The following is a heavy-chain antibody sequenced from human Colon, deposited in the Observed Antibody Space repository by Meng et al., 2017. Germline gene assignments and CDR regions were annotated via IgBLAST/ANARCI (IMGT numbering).Heavy chain of an antibody. D-gene: IGHD4-17*01. CDR1: GGSISSSNW. V-gene: IGHV4-4*02. CDR2: IYHSGST. CDR3: ARVRIYGLSDY. J-gene: IGHJ4*02. Sequence: QGQLQGSGPGLAKPSGSLSLTGAVSGGSISSSNWWSWVRQPPGKGLEWIGEIYHSGSTNYNPSLKSRVTISVGKSKNQFSLKLSSVTAADTAVYYCARVRIYGLSDYWGQGTLVTVSS.